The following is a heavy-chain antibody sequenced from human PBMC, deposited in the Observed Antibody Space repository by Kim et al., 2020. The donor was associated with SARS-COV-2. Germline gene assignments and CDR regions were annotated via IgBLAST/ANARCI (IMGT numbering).Heavy chain of an antibody. Sequence: YYNPSLKSRVTISVDTAKNQFSLKLSSVTAADTAVYYCARTLEALYSFWYWGQGTLVTVSS. D-gene: IGHD5-18*01. CDR3: ARTLEALYSFWY. J-gene: IGHJ4*02. V-gene: IGHV4-39*07.